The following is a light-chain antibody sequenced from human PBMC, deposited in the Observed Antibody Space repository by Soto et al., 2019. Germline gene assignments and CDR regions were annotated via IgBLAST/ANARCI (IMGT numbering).Light chain of an antibody. Sequence: DIQMTQSPSTLSASVGDRITITCRASQSISSWLACYQQKPGKAPNLLIYKASSSESGVPSSFRGSGSGTEFTLTISSLQPDDSATYYCQQYKNGWTFGQGTKVEIK. V-gene: IGKV1-5*03. CDR1: QSISSW. J-gene: IGKJ1*01. CDR2: KAS. CDR3: QQYKNGWT.